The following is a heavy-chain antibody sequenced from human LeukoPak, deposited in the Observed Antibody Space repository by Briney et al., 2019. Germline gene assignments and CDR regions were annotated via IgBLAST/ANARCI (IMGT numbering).Heavy chain of an antibody. D-gene: IGHD3-3*01. CDR3: AREKVAYDFWSGYYRRYFDY. CDR1: GGSFSGYY. CDR2: INHSGST. V-gene: IGHV4-34*01. Sequence: KPSETLSLTCAVYGGSFSGYYWSWIRQPPGKGLEWIGEINHSGSTNYNPSLKSRVTISVDTSKNQFSLKLSSVTAADTAVYYCAREKVAYDFWSGYYRRYFDYWGQGTLVTVSS. J-gene: IGHJ4*02.